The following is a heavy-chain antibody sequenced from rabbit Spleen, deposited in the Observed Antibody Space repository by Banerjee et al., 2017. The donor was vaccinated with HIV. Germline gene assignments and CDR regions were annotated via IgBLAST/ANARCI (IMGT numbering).Heavy chain of an antibody. CDR3: ARDLADVIGWNLDL. V-gene: IGHV1S45*01. J-gene: IGHJ4*01. D-gene: IGHD1-1*01. Sequence: QEQLEESGGDLVQPGGSLTLSCKASGFSCYYKCVMCWVRQAPGKGLQWIGCMNTNSGNTVYATWAKGRFPISRTSSTTVALQMTSLTAADTATYFCARDLADVIGWNLDLWGPGTLVTVS. CDR1: GFSCYYKCV. CDR2: MNTNSGNT.